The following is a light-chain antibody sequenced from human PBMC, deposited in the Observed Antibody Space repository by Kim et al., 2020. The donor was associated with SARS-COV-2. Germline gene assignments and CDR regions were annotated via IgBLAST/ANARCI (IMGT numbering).Light chain of an antibody. CDR2: DNS. CDR3: QSYDSSLSALYV. Sequence: VTISCPGSSSNIGAGYDVHWYQQLPGTAPKLLIYDNSNRPSGVPDGFSGSKSGTSASLAITGLQAEDEADYYCQSYDSSLSALYVFGTGTKVTVL. V-gene: IGLV1-40*01. J-gene: IGLJ1*01. CDR1: SSNIGAGYD.